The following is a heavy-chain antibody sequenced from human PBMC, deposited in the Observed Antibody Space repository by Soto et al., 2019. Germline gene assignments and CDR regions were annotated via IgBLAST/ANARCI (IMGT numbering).Heavy chain of an antibody. Sequence: SETLSLTCTVSGGSMSSHYWTWLRQPPGKGLEWIGYISYSGSTYYNPSLKSRVTISADTSRNQFSLKLSSVIAADTAVYYCAREDPDASVGYWGQGTLVTVFS. CDR3: AREDPDASVGY. CDR1: GGSMSSHY. D-gene: IGHD3-16*01. V-gene: IGHV4-59*11. J-gene: IGHJ4*02. CDR2: ISYSGST.